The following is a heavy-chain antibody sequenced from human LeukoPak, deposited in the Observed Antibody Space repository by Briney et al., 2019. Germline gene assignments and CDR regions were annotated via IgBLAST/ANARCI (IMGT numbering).Heavy chain of an antibody. V-gene: IGHV4-59*01. CDR3: ARDPGTSWYAFDI. D-gene: IGHD2-2*01. J-gene: IGHJ3*02. Sequence: SETLSLTCTVSGGSISSYYWSWIRQPPGKGLEWIGYIYYSGSTNYNPSFKSRVTISVDTSKNQFSLKLSSVTAADTAVYYCARDPGTSWYAFDIWGQGTMVTVSS. CDR1: GGSISSYY. CDR2: IYYSGST.